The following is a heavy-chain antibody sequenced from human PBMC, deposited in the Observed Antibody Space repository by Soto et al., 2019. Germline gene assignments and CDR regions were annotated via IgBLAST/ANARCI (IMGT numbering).Heavy chain of an antibody. CDR2: ISSSSTTI. Sequence: GGSLRLSCAASGFTFSTYSMNWVRQAPGKGLEWVSYISSSSTTIYYADSVKGRFTISRDNAKNSLYLQMNSLRAEDTAVYYCAKSWELLLLYFDYWGQGTLVTVSS. J-gene: IGHJ4*02. D-gene: IGHD1-26*01. V-gene: IGHV3-48*01. CDR1: GFTFSTYS. CDR3: AKSWELLLLYFDY.